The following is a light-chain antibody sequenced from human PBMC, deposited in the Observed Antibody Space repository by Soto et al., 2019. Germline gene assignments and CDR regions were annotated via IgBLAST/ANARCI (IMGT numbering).Light chain of an antibody. J-gene: IGKJ2*01. CDR1: QSVSPW. V-gene: IGKV1-5*03. CDR3: QQYHSYPYS. CDR2: QAS. Sequence: DIHMTQSPSTLSVSVRDRVTITCRASQSVSPWLAWYQQKPGEAPRLLIYQASTLESGVPSRFSGSGTGTEFTLTISSLQPDDFATYYCQQYHSYPYSFGQGTKLEI.